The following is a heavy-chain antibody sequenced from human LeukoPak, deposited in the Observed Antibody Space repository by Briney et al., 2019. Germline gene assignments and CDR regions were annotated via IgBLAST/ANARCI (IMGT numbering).Heavy chain of an antibody. D-gene: IGHD3-3*01. CDR3: ASCYDFNYYYMHV. CDR2: IYYSGST. V-gene: IGHV4-4*07. CDR1: GDSISNYY. J-gene: IGHJ6*03. Sequence: PSETLSLTCTVSGDSISNYYWSWIRQPAGKGLEWIGSIYYSGSTYYNPSLKSRVTISLDTSKNQISLKLTSVAAADTAVYYCASCYDFNYYYMHVWGKGTKVTVSS.